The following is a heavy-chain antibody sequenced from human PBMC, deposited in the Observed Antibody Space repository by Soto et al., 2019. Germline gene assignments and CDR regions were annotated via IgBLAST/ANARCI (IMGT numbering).Heavy chain of an antibody. Sequence: GGSLRLSCAASGFTFSSYAMHWVRQTPGKGLEWVAVISYDGGDKYYADSVKGRFTISRDNSKNTLYLQMGSLSAEDMAVYYCARSTYYYDSSGQNLFDPWGQGTLVTVS. J-gene: IGHJ5*02. CDR3: ARSTYYYDSSGQNLFDP. CDR2: ISYDGGDK. CDR1: GFTFSSYA. V-gene: IGHV3-30*14. D-gene: IGHD3-22*01.